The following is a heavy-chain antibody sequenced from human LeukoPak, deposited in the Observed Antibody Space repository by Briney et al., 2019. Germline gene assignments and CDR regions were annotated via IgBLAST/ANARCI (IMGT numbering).Heavy chain of an antibody. D-gene: IGHD3-10*01. CDR3: ATTYYYGSGSYIHNWFDP. J-gene: IGHJ5*02. CDR1: GYTFTSYD. CDR2: MNPNSGNT. V-gene: IGHV1-8*01. Sequence: ASVKVSCKASGYTFTSYDINWVRQATGQGLEWMGWMNPNSGNTGYAQKFQGRVTITRNTSISTAYMELSSLRSEDTAVYYCATTYYYGSGSYIHNWFDPWGQGTLVTVSS.